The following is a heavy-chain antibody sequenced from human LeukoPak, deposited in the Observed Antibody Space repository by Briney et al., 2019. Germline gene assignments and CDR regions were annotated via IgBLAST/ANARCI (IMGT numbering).Heavy chain of an antibody. CDR2: IYSDGRT. Sequence: GGSLRLSCAASAFALSGNYMSWARQAPGKGLEWVSVIYSDGRTYYADSVKGRFTISRDISKNILFLQMTSLRADDTAVYYCTNLKGWYGEGAFDYWGQGTLVTVSS. CDR1: AFALSGNY. D-gene: IGHD3-10*01. CDR3: TNLKGWYGEGAFDY. J-gene: IGHJ4*02. V-gene: IGHV3-53*01.